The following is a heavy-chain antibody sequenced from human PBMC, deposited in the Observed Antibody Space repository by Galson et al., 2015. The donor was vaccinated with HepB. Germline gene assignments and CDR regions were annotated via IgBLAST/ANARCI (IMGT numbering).Heavy chain of an antibody. CDR1: GGTFSSYA. D-gene: IGHD4-17*01. CDR2: IIPIFGTA. V-gene: IGHV1-69*13. CDR3: ARLMTTVTTGNY. J-gene: IGHJ4*02. Sequence: SVKVSGKASGGTFSSYAISWVRQAPGQGLEWMGGIIPIFGTANYAQKFQGRVTITADESTSTAYMELSSLRSEDTAVYYCARLMTTVTTGNYWGQGTLVTVSS.